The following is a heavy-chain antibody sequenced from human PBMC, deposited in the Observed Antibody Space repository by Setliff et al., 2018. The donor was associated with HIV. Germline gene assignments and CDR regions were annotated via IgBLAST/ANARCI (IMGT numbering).Heavy chain of an antibody. CDR3: ARGEFYCGTDCYWSSFDY. CDR1: GGSFSEYY. CDR2: INHSGST. V-gene: IGHV4-34*01. Sequence: SETLSLTCAVYGGSFSEYYWSWIRQSPGKGLEWIGEINHSGSTHYNPPLKSRATISVDTSKNQFSLRLSSVTAADTAVYYCARGEFYCGTDCYWSSFDYWGQGILVTVSS. J-gene: IGHJ4*02. D-gene: IGHD2-21*02.